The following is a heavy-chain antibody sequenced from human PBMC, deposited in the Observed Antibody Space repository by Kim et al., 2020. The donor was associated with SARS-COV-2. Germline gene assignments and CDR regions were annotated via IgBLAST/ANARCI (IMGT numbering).Heavy chain of an antibody. CDR2: IYYSGST. CDR1: GGSISSYY. J-gene: IGHJ4*02. CDR3: ARVGFNSGWYGQVDY. D-gene: IGHD6-19*01. V-gene: IGHV4-59*01. Sequence: SETLSLTCTVSGGSISSYYWSWIRQPPGKGLEWIGYIYYSGSTNYNPSLKSRVTMSVDTSKNQFSLKLSSVSAADTAVYYCARVGFNSGWYGQVDYWGQGTLVTVSS.